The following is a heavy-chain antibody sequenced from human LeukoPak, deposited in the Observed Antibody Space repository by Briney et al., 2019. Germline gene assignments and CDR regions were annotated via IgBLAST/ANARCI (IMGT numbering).Heavy chain of an antibody. V-gene: IGHV3-74*01. J-gene: IGHJ4*02. CDR2: VNSDGSAT. D-gene: IGHD2/OR15-2a*01. Sequence: PGGSLRLSCAASAFTISDYWMHWVRQAPGKGLVWVSHVNSDGSATSYADSVKGRFTISRDNAKNTVYLHMNSLRVEDTAVYYCTSFYETNWGQGTLVTVSS. CDR3: TSFYETN. CDR1: AFTISDYW.